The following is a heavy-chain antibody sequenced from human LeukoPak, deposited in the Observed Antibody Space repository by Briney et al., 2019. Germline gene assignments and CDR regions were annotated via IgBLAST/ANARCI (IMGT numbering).Heavy chain of an antibody. V-gene: IGHV3-69-1*01. CDR3: ARDPYCGGDCYSGAFDI. CDR2: ISRSGSTP. J-gene: IGHJ3*02. CDR1: GFTFSAYD. Sequence: GGSLRLSCEGSGFTFSAYDLSWVRQAQGQGLEWVAAISRSGSTPYYTASVKGRFTISRDNAKNSLYLQMNSLRAEDTAVYYCARDPYCGGDCYSGAFDIWGQGTMVTVSS. D-gene: IGHD2-21*01.